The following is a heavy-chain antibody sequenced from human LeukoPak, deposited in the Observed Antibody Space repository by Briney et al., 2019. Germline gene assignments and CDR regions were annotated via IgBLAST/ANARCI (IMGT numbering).Heavy chain of an antibody. CDR3: AQGHDFWSGYYTPVDY. D-gene: IGHD3-3*01. Sequence: PVVSLGLSCAASGFTFSSYAMSWVRQAPGKGLEWVSAISGSGGSTYYADSVKGRFTISRDNSKNTLYLQMNSLRAEDTAVYYCAQGHDFWSGYYTPVDYWGQGTLVTVSS. CDR2: ISGSGGST. J-gene: IGHJ4*02. CDR1: GFTFSSYA. V-gene: IGHV3-23*01.